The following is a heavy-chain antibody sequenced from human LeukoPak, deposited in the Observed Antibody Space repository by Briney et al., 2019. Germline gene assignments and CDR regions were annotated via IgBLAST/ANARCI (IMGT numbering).Heavy chain of an antibody. V-gene: IGHV4-59*12. CDR1: GGSISGYY. J-gene: IGHJ3*02. CDR3: AREVLPNDAFDI. CDR2: IYYSGGN. Sequence: SETLSLICTVSGGSISGYYWSWIRQPPGKGLEWIGNIYYSGGNKYNPSLKSRVTISVDTSRNQFSLKLTSVTAADTAVYYCAREVLPNDAFDIWGQGTMVTVSS.